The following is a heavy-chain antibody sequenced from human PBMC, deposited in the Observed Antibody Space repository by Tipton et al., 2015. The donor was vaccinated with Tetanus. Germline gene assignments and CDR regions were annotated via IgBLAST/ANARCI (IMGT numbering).Heavy chain of an antibody. J-gene: IGHJ4*02. CDR2: IYYTGSA. Sequence: LRLSCTVSGGSISSSNYYWGWIRQPPGKGLEWIGSIYYTGSAYYNPSLQSRVTISVDTSRNQFSLNLSFMTAADTAVYYCAKTLASPGYYHGSGSYFDYWGQGTLVPVSS. CDR3: AKTLASPGYYHGSGSYFDY. V-gene: IGHV4-39*01. D-gene: IGHD3-10*01. CDR1: GGSISSSNYY.